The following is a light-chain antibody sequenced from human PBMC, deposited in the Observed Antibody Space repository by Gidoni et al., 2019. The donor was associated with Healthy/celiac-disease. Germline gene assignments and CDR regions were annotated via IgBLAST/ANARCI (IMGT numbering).Light chain of an antibody. CDR1: QIISSY. J-gene: IGKJ3*01. CDR3: QQSYSTPT. Sequence: DIQTTQSPSSLSASVGDRVTITCRASQIISSYLIWYQQKPGKAPKLLSYAASSLQSGVQSRFSGSGSRTDFTHTISSLQPEDFATYYCQQSYSTPTFGPGTKVDIK. V-gene: IGKV1-39*01. CDR2: AAS.